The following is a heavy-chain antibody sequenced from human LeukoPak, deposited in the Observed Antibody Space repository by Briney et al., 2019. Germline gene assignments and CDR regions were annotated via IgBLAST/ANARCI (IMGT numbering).Heavy chain of an antibody. D-gene: IGHD3-22*01. CDR2: ISNGGDRA. J-gene: IGHJ4*02. CDR1: GFTFTNFD. V-gene: IGHV3-23*01. Sequence: PGGSLRLSCAASGFTFTNFDMVWVRQAPGKGLEWVSGISNGGDRAYYADSVKGRFTISRDNSKSALFLQMNSLRAEDTAFYYCARVQQYDKFDYWGQGTLVTVSS. CDR3: ARVQQYDKFDY.